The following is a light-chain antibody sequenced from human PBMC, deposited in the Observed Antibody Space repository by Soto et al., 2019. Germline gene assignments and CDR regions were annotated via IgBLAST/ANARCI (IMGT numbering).Light chain of an antibody. V-gene: IGLV1-44*01. J-gene: IGLJ3*02. CDR1: SSNIGTNT. CDR2: RTN. Sequence: QSVLTQPPSASGPPGQRVTISCSGSSSNIGTNTVNWYQQLPGTAPKLLIYRTNQRPSGIPDRFSGSKSGTSASLDISGLQSEDEADYYCTAWDGSLDGRVFGGGTQLTVL. CDR3: TAWDGSLDGRV.